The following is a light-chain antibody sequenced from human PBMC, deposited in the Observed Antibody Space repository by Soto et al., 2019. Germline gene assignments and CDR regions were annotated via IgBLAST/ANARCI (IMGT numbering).Light chain of an antibody. V-gene: IGLV3-21*02. Sequence: SYELTQPPSVSVAPGQTARIACGGDNIGIRSVHWYQQKPGQAPVVVVYDDSDRPSGIPERFSGSNSGNTATLTISWVEAGDEADYYCQVWDASSDHNVFGTGTKLTVL. CDR3: QVWDASSDHNV. CDR1: NIGIRS. CDR2: DDS. J-gene: IGLJ1*01.